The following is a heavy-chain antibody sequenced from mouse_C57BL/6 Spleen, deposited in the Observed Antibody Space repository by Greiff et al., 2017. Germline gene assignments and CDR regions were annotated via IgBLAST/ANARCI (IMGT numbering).Heavy chain of an antibody. V-gene: IGHV1-4*01. D-gene: IGHD2-4*01. CDR1: GYTFTSYT. CDR2: INPSSGYT. J-gene: IGHJ3*01. Sequence: QVQLKESGAELARPGASVKMSCKASGYTFTSYTMHWVKQRPGQGLEWIGYINPSSGYTKYNQKFKDKATLTADKSSSTAYMQLSSLTSEDSAVYYCARSGDYDYGWFAYWGQGTLVTVSA. CDR3: ARSGDYDYGWFAY.